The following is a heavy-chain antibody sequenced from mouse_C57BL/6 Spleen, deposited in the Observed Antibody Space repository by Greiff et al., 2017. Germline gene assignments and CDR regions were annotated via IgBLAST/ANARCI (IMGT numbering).Heavy chain of an antibody. J-gene: IGHJ3*01. CDR1: GFTFSDYG. CDR3: ARMGGLAWFAY. D-gene: IGHD4-1*01. Sequence: EVKVVESGGGLVKPGGSLKLSCAASGFTFSDYGMHWVRQAPEKGLEWVAYISSGSSTIYYADTVKGRFTISRDSAKNTLFLQMTSLRSEDTAMYYCARMGGLAWFAYWGQGTLVTVSA. CDR2: ISSGSSTI. V-gene: IGHV5-17*01.